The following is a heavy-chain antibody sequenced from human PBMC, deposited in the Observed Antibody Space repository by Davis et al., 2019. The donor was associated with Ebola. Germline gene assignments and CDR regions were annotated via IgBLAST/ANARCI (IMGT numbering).Heavy chain of an antibody. CDR3: ARQRARFLEWLPEVDY. CDR1: GYTFTGYY. Sequence: ASVKVSCKASGYTFTGYYMHWVRQAPGQGLEWMGWINPNSGGTNYAQKFQGRVTMTRDTSISTAYMELSRLRSDDTAVYYCARQRARFLEWLPEVDYWGQGTLVTVSS. CDR2: INPNSGGT. J-gene: IGHJ4*02. V-gene: IGHV1-2*02. D-gene: IGHD3-3*01.